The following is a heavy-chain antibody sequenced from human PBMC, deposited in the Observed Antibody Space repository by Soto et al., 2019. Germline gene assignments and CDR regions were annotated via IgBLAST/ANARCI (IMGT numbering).Heavy chain of an antibody. CDR2: INAGNGNT. Sequence: VRLVQPGAEWKKPGASVKVSCKASGYTFPSYAMHWVRQAPGQRLEWMGWINAGNGNTKYSQKFQGRVTITRDTSASTAYMELSSLRSEDTAVYYCARDPYDYIWGSYRFNPLDYWGQGTLVTVSS. CDR3: ARDPYDYIWGSYRFNPLDY. D-gene: IGHD3-16*02. CDR1: GYTFPSYA. J-gene: IGHJ4*02. V-gene: IGHV1-3*01.